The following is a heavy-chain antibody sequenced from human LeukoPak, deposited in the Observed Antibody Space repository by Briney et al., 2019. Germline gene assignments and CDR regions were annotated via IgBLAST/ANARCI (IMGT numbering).Heavy chain of an antibody. CDR2: ISDSGGST. J-gene: IGHJ4*02. D-gene: IGHD1-26*01. V-gene: IGHV3-23*01. CDR3: AKDLVGTTLYYFDY. Sequence: VRQAPGKGLEWVXSISDSGGSTFYAASVKGRFTISRDNSENTLYLQMNSLRAEDTAVYYCAKDLVGTTLYYFDYWGQGTLVTVSS.